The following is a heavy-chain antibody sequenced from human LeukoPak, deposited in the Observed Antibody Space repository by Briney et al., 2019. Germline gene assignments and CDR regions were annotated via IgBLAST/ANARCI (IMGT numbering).Heavy chain of an antibody. D-gene: IGHD6-13*01. CDR1: GGSIRSYY. CDR2: IYYSGST. J-gene: IGHJ5*02. Sequence: SETLSLTCTVSGGSIRSYYWSWIRQPPGKGLEWIGCIYYSGSTNYNPSLKSRVTISVDTSKNQFSLKLSSVTAADTAVYYCARGGFGSSSWYFEVDPWGQGTLVTVSS. CDR3: ARGGFGSSSWYFEVDP. V-gene: IGHV4-59*01.